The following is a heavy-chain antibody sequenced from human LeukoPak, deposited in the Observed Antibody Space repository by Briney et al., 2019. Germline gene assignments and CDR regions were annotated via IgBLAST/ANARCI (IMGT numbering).Heavy chain of an antibody. D-gene: IGHD3-10*01. CDR2: IKEDGTEK. CDR3: ARLLAYGSGAEAFDY. J-gene: IGHJ4*02. Sequence: RAGGSLRLSGAASGFTFSSYWMSSIRQAPGKGLEWVANIKEDGTEKYYVDSVKGRFTISRDNAKISLYLQMNSLRAEDTAVYYCARLLAYGSGAEAFDYWGQGALVTVSS. CDR1: GFTFSSYW. V-gene: IGHV3-7*01.